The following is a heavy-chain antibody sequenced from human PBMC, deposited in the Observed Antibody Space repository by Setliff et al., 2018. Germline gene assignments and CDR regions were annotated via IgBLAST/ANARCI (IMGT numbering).Heavy chain of an antibody. CDR2: IYTSWST. CDR3: ARMSGFQYIDV. V-gene: IGHV4-34*01. CDR1: GGSFSGYY. J-gene: IGHJ6*03. D-gene: IGHD3-3*01. Sequence: SETLSLTCAIYGGSFSGYYWSWIRQPPGKGLEWIGQIYTSWSTNYNPSLKSRVTISLDTSKNQFSLSLTSVTAEDTAVYYCARMSGFQYIDVWDKGTTVTVSS.